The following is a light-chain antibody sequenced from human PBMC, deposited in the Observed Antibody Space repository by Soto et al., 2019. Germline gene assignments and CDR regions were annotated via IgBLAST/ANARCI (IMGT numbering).Light chain of an antibody. J-gene: IGLJ1*01. CDR3: SSYTSSSTLV. V-gene: IGLV2-14*01. CDR1: TSDVGGYNY. Sequence: QSVLTQPASVSGSPGQSITISCTGTTSDVGGYNYVSWYQQHPGKAPKLMIYDVSNRPSGVSSRFSGSKSANTASLSISGLQADDEADYYCSSYTSSSTLVFGTGTKLTVL. CDR2: DVS.